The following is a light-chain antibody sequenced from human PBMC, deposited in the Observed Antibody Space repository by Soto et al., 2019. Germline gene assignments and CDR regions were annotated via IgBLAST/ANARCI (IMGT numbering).Light chain of an antibody. CDR1: DIGRKT. J-gene: IGLJ2*01. CDR2: YDT. CDR3: HLWDSWSDPPEEV. Sequence: SYELTQPPSVSVAPGKTARITCGGSDIGRKTVHWYQQKPGQAPVLVIYYDTDRPSGIPERFSGSNSGNTATLTISRVEAGDEADYYCHLWDSWSDPPEEVFGGGTKLTVL. V-gene: IGLV3-21*04.